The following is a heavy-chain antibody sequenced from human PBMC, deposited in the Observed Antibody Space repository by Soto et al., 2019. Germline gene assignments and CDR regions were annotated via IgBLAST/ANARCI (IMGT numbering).Heavy chain of an antibody. V-gene: IGHV3-64D*06. J-gene: IGHJ4*02. CDR1: GFTFSSYA. D-gene: IGHD3-9*01. Sequence: PGGSLRLACSASGFTFSSYAMRWVRQAPGKGLEYVSAISSNGGSTYYADSVKGRFTISRDNSKKTMYLQMSSLRAEDTAVYYCVKGTQYDDFDWLQLDYSAQRTLVPVSP. CDR3: VKGTQYDDFDWLQLDY. CDR2: ISSNGGST.